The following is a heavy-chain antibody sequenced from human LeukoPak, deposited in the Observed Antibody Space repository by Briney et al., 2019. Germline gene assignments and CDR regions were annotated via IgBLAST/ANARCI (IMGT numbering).Heavy chain of an antibody. CDR2: ISAYNGNT. J-gene: IGHJ4*02. Sequence: ASVKVSCKASGYAFTSYGISWVRQAPGQGLEWMGWISAYNGNTNYAQKLQGRVTMTTDTSTSTAYMELRSLRSEDTAVYYCARDNDSRDPPHFDYWGQGTLVTVSS. V-gene: IGHV1-18*01. D-gene: IGHD3-16*01. CDR3: ARDNDSRDPPHFDY. CDR1: GYAFTSYG.